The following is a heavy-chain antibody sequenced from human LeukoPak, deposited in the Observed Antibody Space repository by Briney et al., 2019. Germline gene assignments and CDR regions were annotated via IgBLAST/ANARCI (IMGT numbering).Heavy chain of an antibody. V-gene: IGHV3-7*01. CDR2: IKQDGSEK. D-gene: IGHD6-13*01. J-gene: IGHJ1*01. Sequence: GGSLRLSCAASGFTFSSYWMSWVRQAPGKGLEWVANIKQDGSEKYYVDSVKGRFTISRDNAKNSLYLQMNSLRVEDTAVYYCARLIAAAGTLYFQHWGQGTLVTVSS. CDR3: ARLIAAAGTLYFQH. CDR1: GFTFSSYW.